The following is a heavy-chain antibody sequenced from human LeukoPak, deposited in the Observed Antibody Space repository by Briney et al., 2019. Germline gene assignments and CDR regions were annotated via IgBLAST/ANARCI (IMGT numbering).Heavy chain of an antibody. CDR2: ISAYNGNT. V-gene: IGHV1-18*01. CDR3: ARGASDTAMVPYYFDY. CDR1: GYTFTSNG. D-gene: IGHD5-18*01. J-gene: IGHJ4*02. Sequence: ASVKVSCKASGYTFTSNGISWVRQAPGQGLEWMGWISAYNGNTNYAQKLQGRVTMTTDTSTSTAYMELRSLRSDDTAVYYCARGASDTAMVPYYFDYWGQGTLVTVSS.